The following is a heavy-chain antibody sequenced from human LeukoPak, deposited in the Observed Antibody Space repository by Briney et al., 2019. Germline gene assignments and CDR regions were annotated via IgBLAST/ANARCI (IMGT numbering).Heavy chain of an antibody. CDR2: ISYDGSNK. V-gene: IGHV3-30*18. CDR1: GFTFSSYG. Sequence: GSLRLSCAASGFTFSSYGMHWVRQAPGKGPEWVAVISYDGSNKYYADSVKGRFTISRDNSKNTLYLQMNSLRAEDTAVYYCAKYDFSGGDYWGQGTLVTVSS. D-gene: IGHD3-3*01. CDR3: AKYDFSGGDY. J-gene: IGHJ4*02.